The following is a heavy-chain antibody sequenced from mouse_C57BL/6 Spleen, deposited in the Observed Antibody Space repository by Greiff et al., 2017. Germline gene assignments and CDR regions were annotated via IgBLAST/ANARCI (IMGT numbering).Heavy chain of an antibody. D-gene: IGHD2-1*01. CDR1: GYTFTSYW. Sequence: QVQLQQPGAELVRPGTSVKLSCKASGYTFTSYWMHWVKQRPGQGLEWIGVIDPSDSYTNYNQKFKGKATLTVDTSSSTAYMQLSSLTSEDSAVYYCARYLPIYYGNYEGAMDYWGQGTSVTVSS. CDR3: ARYLPIYYGNYEGAMDY. CDR2: IDPSDSYT. V-gene: IGHV1-59*01. J-gene: IGHJ4*01.